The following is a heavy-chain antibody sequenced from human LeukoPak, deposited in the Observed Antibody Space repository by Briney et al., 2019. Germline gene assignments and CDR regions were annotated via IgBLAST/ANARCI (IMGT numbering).Heavy chain of an antibody. CDR2: IYYSGST. J-gene: IGHJ3*02. V-gene: IGHV4-39*07. CDR1: GGSISSSSYY. D-gene: IGHD3-22*01. Sequence: SETLSLTCTVSGGSISSSSYYWGWIRQPPGKGLEWIGSIYYSGSTNYNPSLKSRVTISVDTSKNQFSLKLSSVTAADTAVYYCARGRPTMIGSDAFDIWGQGTMVTVSS. CDR3: ARGRPTMIGSDAFDI.